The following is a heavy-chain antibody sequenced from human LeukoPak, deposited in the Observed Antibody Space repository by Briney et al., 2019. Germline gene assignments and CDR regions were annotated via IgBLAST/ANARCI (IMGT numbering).Heavy chain of an antibody. V-gene: IGHV1-46*01. CDR1: GYTFTSYY. CDR3: ARDHSGGYFDY. J-gene: IGHJ4*02. Sequence: ASVKVSCKASGYTFTSYYLHWVRQAPGQGLEWMGIINPRGGSTTYAQKFQGRVTMTRDTSTSTVYMELSSLTSEDTAVYYCARDHSGGYFDYWGQGTLVTVSS. CDR2: INPRGGST. D-gene: IGHD3-22*01.